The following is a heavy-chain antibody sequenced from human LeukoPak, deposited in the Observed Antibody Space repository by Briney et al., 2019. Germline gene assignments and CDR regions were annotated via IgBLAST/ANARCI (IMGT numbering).Heavy chain of an antibody. Sequence: PGGSLRLSCAASGFTFSSYGMHWVRQAPGKGLEWVAVISYDGSNKYYADSVKGRFTISRDNSKNTLYLQMNSLRAEDTAVYYCASKEYGYDFWSGYYHYWGQGTLVTVSS. D-gene: IGHD3-3*01. CDR3: ASKEYGYDFWSGYYHY. CDR1: GFTFSSYG. CDR2: ISYDGSNK. J-gene: IGHJ4*02. V-gene: IGHV3-30*03.